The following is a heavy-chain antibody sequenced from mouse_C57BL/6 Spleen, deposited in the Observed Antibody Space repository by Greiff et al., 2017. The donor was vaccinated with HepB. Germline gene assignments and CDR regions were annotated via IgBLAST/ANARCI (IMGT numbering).Heavy chain of an antibody. CDR1: GFTFSSYT. CDR2: ISGGGGNT. Sequence: EVKLMESGGGLVKPGGSLKLSCAASGFTFSSYTMSWVRQTPEKRLEWVATISGGGGNTYYPDSVKGRFTISRDNAKNTLYLQMSSLRSEDTAMYYCARHVNYAMDYWGQGTSVTVSS. J-gene: IGHJ4*01. V-gene: IGHV5-9*04. CDR3: ARHVNYAMDY.